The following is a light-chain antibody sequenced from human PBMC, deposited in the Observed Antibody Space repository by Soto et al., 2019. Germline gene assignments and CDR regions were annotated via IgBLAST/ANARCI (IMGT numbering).Light chain of an antibody. J-gene: IGKJ1*01. CDR2: EAS. CDR3: QQYNNWPRT. CDR1: QSISGW. V-gene: IGKV1-5*01. Sequence: DIQMTQSPSTLSASVGDRVTITCRASQSISGWLAWYQQKPGKAPRLLISEASSLQSGVPSRFSGSGSATEFTLTISGLQPDDFATYYCQQYNNWPRTFGQGTKVDIK.